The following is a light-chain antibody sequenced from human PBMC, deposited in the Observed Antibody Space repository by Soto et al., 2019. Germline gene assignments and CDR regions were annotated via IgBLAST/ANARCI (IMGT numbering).Light chain of an antibody. CDR2: RVS. Sequence: DVVLTQSPLSLPVTLGQPASISCRSSQSLVHSDGNTYLNWFQQRPGQSPRRLIYRVSNRDSGVPDRFSGSWSGSDFTLNISRVEPEDVAVYYCMQGSHWPPWTFGQGTKVEIK. V-gene: IGKV2-30*02. J-gene: IGKJ1*01. CDR1: QSLVHSDGNTY. CDR3: MQGSHWPPWT.